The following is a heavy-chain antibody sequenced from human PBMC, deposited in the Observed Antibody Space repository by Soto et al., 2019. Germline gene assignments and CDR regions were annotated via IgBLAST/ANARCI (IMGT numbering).Heavy chain of an antibody. Sequence: HPGGSLRLSCAASGFTFSSYAMSWVRQAPGKGLEWVANISGSGGSKYYADSVKGRFTISRDNAKNSLYLQMNSLRAEDTAVYYCSSGTSVTTSDYWGQGTLVTVSS. V-gene: IGHV3-23*01. D-gene: IGHD4-4*01. CDR1: GFTFSSYA. CDR3: SSGTSVTTSDY. CDR2: ISGSGGSK. J-gene: IGHJ4*02.